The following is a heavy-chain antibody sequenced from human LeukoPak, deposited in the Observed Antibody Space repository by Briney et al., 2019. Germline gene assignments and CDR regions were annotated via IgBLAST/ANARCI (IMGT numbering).Heavy chain of an antibody. D-gene: IGHD3-10*01. V-gene: IGHV3-30*03. Sequence: GGSLRLSCAASGFTFSSYGMLWVRQAPGKGLEWVAVISYDGSNKYYADSVKGRFTISRDNSKNTLYLQMNSLRAEDTAVYYCAWYGSGSYEGYWGQGTLVTVSS. CDR3: AWYGSGSYEGY. J-gene: IGHJ4*02. CDR2: ISYDGSNK. CDR1: GFTFSSYG.